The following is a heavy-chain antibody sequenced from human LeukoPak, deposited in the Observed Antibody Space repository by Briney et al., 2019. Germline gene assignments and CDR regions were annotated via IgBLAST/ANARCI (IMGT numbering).Heavy chain of an antibody. D-gene: IGHD3-22*01. CDR3: AKENRDSSGYYYSDYYYGMDV. J-gene: IGHJ6*02. CDR1: GFTFSSYG. Sequence: GGSLRLSCAASGFTFSSYGMHWVRQAPGKGLEWVAVISYDGSNKYYADSVKGRFTISRDNSKNTLYLQMNSLRAEDTAVYYCAKENRDSSGYYYSDYYYGMDVWGQGTTVTVSS. CDR2: ISYDGSNK. V-gene: IGHV3-30*18.